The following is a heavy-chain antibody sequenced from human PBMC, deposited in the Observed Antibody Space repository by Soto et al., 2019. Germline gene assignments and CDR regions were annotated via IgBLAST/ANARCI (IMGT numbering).Heavy chain of an antibody. CDR2: ASYSGST. CDR3: AREDIVLANGGFDY. D-gene: IGHD2-8*02. V-gene: IGHV4-59*01. J-gene: IGHJ4*02. Sequence: PSETLSLTCTVSEVAMSHFYWSWIRQTPGKGLEWLGYASYSGSTNYNPSLKNRVTISVDTSKTQFSLNLTSVTAADTAVYYCAREDIVLANGGFDYWGQGTLVTVSS. CDR1: EVAMSHFY.